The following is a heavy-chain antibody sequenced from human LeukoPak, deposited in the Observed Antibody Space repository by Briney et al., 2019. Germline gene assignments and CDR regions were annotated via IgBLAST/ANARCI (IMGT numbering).Heavy chain of an antibody. Sequence: GASVKVSCKASGYTFTSYYMHWVRQAPGQGLEWMGIINPSGGSTSYAQKFQGRVTMTRDTSTSTVYMELNSLRPEDTAVYYCARERYYYDSSGYYGYWGQGTLVTVSS. CDR3: ARERYYYDSSGYYGY. J-gene: IGHJ4*02. D-gene: IGHD3-22*01. CDR1: GYTFTSYY. V-gene: IGHV1-46*01. CDR2: INPSGGST.